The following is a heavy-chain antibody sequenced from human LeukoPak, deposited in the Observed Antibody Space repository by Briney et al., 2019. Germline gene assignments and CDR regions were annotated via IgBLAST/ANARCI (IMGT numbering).Heavy chain of an antibody. CDR1: GGSISDYY. CDR3: ARIEGDNSLDY. Sequence: ASETLSLTCTVSGGSISDYYWSWIRQPPGKGLEWIAYIHYSGSTNYNPSLKSRVIISLDTSRSQLSLKLSPVTAADTAVYYCARIEGDNSLDYWGQGTLVTVSS. CDR2: IHYSGST. V-gene: IGHV4-59*01. J-gene: IGHJ4*02. D-gene: IGHD3-16*01.